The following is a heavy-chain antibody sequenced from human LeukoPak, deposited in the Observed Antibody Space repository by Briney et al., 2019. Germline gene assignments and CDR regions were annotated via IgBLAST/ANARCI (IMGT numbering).Heavy chain of an antibody. CDR1: GFTFSSYA. V-gene: IGHV3-23*01. Sequence: PGGSLRLSCAASGFTFSSYAMSWVRQAPGKGLEWVSAISGSGGSTYYADSVKGRFTISRDNSKNTLYLQMSSLRAEDTAVYYCAKDPRSGGYFAEYFQHWGQGTLVTVSS. J-gene: IGHJ1*01. D-gene: IGHD1-26*01. CDR2: ISGSGGST. CDR3: AKDPRSGGYFAEYFQH.